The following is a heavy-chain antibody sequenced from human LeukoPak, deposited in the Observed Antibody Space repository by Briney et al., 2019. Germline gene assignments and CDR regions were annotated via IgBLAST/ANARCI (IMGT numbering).Heavy chain of an antibody. Sequence: SVKVSCKASGYTFTGYYMHWVRQAPGQGLEWMGWITPFNGNTNYAQKFQDRVTITRDRSMSTAYMELSSLKSEDTAMYYCANSPDSGGLGPWGQGTLVTVSS. D-gene: IGHD3-10*01. CDR1: GYTFTGYY. V-gene: IGHV1-45*02. J-gene: IGHJ5*02. CDR2: ITPFNGNT. CDR3: ANSPDSGGLGP.